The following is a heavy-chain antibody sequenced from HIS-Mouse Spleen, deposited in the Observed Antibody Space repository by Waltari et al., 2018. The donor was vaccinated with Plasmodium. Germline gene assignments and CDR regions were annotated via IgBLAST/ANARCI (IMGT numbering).Heavy chain of an antibody. Sequence: QVQLVESGGGVVQPGRSLRLSCAASGLTFSSYGMHWVRRAQGKGMEGVSVIWYDGSKKYYADSVKGRLPISRANSKNRLYLQRSRLRGEDTAVYYCEKVAQGTRDAFDIWGQGTMVTVSS. CDR1: GLTFSSYG. CDR2: IWYDGSKK. J-gene: IGHJ3*02. V-gene: IGHV3-33*06. D-gene: IGHD2-8*01. CDR3: EKVAQGTRDAFDI.